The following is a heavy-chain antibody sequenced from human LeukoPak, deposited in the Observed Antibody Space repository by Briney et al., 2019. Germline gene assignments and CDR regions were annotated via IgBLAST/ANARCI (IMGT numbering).Heavy chain of an antibody. CDR1: GFTFSSYW. CDR2: IKQDGSEK. CDR3: AKDLDGDYLDY. V-gene: IGHV3-7*01. J-gene: IGHJ4*02. D-gene: IGHD4-17*01. Sequence: PGGSLRLSFAASGFTFSSYWMSWVRQAPGKGLEWVANIKQDGSEKYYVDSVKGRFTISRDNAKNSLYLQMNSLRAEDTAVYSCAKDLDGDYLDYWGQGTLVTVSS.